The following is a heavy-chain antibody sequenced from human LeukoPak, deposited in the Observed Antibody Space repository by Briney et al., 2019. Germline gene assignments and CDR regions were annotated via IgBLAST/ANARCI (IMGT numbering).Heavy chain of an antibody. CDR2: IIPIFGTA. Sequence: ASVKVSCKASGGTFSSYAISWVRQAPGQGLEWMGGIIPIFGTANYAQKFQGRVTITTDESTSTAYMELSSLRSEDTAVYYCARVGGIVGAPRYYYYYYMDVWGKGTTVTVSS. CDR1: GGTFSSYA. J-gene: IGHJ6*03. V-gene: IGHV1-69*05. CDR3: ARVGGIVGAPRYYYYYYMDV. D-gene: IGHD1-26*01.